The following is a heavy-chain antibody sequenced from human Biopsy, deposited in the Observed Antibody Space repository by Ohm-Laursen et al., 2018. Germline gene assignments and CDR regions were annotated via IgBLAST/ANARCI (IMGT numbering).Heavy chain of an antibody. CDR2: ISCSGIT. CDR3: ARLPHGDYRYNFDY. CDR1: GGSTSSSY. J-gene: IGHJ4*02. Sequence: SDTLSLTCPVSGGSTSSSYWTWVRQPPGKGLEWIGYISCSGITNYNASLKSRLTISIDTSTNQFSLKLTSVTAADTAVYYCARLPHGDYRYNFDYWGQGTLVTVSS. V-gene: IGHV4-59*08. D-gene: IGHD4-17*01.